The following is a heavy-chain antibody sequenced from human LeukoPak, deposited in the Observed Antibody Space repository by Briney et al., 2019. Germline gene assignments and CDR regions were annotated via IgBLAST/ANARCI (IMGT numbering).Heavy chain of an antibody. J-gene: IGHJ4*02. CDR2: INQDGSEN. CDR1: GFSFSDFW. V-gene: IGHV3-7*01. Sequence: PGGSLGLSCAASGFSFSDFWMGWVRQAPGKGLEWVANINQDGSENYYVDSVKGRFTISRDNAKKSLYLQMNSLRAEDTAVYYRTKGRSNHYWGQGTLVTVST. CDR3: TKGRSNHY. D-gene: IGHD3-10*01.